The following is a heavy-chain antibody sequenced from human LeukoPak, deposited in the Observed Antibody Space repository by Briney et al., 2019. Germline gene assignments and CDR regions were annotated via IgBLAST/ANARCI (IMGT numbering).Heavy chain of an antibody. J-gene: IGHJ4*02. D-gene: IGHD5-18*01. V-gene: IGHV3-23*01. CDR1: GFTFGSHA. CDR3: GKTTVGYSSGQKPAWPVDY. CDR2: IFGSGGSP. Sequence: GGSLRLSCEASGFTFGSHAMYWVRQAPGKGLEWVAGIFGSGGSPHYADPVKRRFTISRDNSRNTVYLQIHSLRAEDTAVYYCGKTTVGYSSGQKPAWPVDYWGQGTLVTVSS.